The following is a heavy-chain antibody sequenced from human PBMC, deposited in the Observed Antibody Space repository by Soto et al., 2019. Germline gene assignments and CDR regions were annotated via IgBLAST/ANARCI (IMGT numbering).Heavy chain of an antibody. Sequence: ASVKVSCKASGYTFTSYYMHWVRQAPGQGLEWMGIINPSGGSTSYAQKFQGRVTMTRDTSTSTVYMELSSLRSEDTAVYYCARDLENVLMVYAIRRRYYYYGMAVWGQGTTVTVSS. CDR3: ARDLENVLMVYAIRRRYYYYGMAV. D-gene: IGHD2-8*01. V-gene: IGHV1-46*01. CDR1: GYTFTSYY. J-gene: IGHJ6*02. CDR2: INPSGGST.